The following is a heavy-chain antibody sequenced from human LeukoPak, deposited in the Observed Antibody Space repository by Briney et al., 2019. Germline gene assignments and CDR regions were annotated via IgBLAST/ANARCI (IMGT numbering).Heavy chain of an antibody. CDR1: GGTFSSYA. J-gene: IGHJ2*01. V-gene: IGHV1-46*01. CDR2: INPSGGST. D-gene: IGHD5-18*01. CDR3: ARADTAISSYWYFDL. Sequence: ASVKVSCKASGGTFSSYAISWVRQAPGQGLEWMGIINPSGGSTSYAQKFQGRVTMTRDTSTSTVYMELSSLRSEDTAVYYCARADTAISSYWYFDLWGRGTLVTVSS.